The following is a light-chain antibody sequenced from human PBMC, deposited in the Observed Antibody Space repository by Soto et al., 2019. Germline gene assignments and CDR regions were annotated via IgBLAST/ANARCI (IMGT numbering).Light chain of an antibody. CDR3: SSYAGSNNLV. J-gene: IGLJ2*01. V-gene: IGLV2-8*01. CDR1: SSDVGLYNY. CDR2: EVS. Sequence: QSALTQPPSASGSPGQSVTISCTGTSSDVGLYNYVSWYQQHPGKAPKVIIFEVSQRPSGVPYRFSGSKSGNTASLTVSGLQAEDEADYYCSSYAGSNNLVFGGGTKLTV.